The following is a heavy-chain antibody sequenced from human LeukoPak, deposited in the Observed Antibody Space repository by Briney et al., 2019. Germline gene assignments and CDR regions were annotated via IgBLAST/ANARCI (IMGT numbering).Heavy chain of an antibody. J-gene: IGHJ4*02. V-gene: IGHV1-2*06. Sequence: ASVKVSCKASGYTFTGYYMHWVRQAPGQGLEWMGRINPNSGGTNYAQKFQGRVTMTRDTSISTAYMELSRLRSDDTAVYYCASPAGFGSGSYMRLFDYWGQGTLVTVSS. D-gene: IGHD3-10*01. CDR2: INPNSGGT. CDR1: GYTFTGYY. CDR3: ASPAGFGSGSYMRLFDY.